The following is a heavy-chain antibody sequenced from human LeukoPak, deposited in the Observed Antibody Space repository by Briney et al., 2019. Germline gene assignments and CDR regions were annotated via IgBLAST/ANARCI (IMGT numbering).Heavy chain of an antibody. V-gene: IGHV1-3*01. CDR3: ARGYLRYFDWLSLPYGMDV. D-gene: IGHD3-9*01. CDR1: GGTFSSYA. CDR2: INAGNGNT. J-gene: IGHJ6*02. Sequence: ASVKVSCKASGGTFSSYAMHWVRQAPGQRLEWMGWINAGNGNTKYSQKFQGRVTITRDTSASTAYMELSSLRSEDTAVYYCARGYLRYFDWLSLPYGMDVWGQGTTVTVSS.